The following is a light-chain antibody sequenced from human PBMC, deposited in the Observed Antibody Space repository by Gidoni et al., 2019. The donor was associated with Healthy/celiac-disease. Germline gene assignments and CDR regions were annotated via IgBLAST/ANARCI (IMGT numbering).Light chain of an antibody. V-gene: IGKV1-13*02. Sequence: AIQLTQSPSSLSASVGDRVTITCRASQGISSALAWYQQKPGKAPKLLIYDAPSLESGVPSRFSGSGSGTDFTLTISSLQPEDFATYYCQQFNSYPRLTFGGGTKVEIK. J-gene: IGKJ4*01. CDR2: DAP. CDR1: QGISSA. CDR3: QQFNSYPRLT.